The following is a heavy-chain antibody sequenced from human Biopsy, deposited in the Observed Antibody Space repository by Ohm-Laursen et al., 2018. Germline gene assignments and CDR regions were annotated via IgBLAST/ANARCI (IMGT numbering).Heavy chain of an antibody. Sequence: SETLSLTCTVSGGSIKSYYWNWIRQPPGEGLEWIGFIYYTGHTNYNPSLKSRATISVDTSKNQFSLKVISVTAADTAVYYCARLTGDPSYWGQGILVTVSS. J-gene: IGHJ4*02. CDR2: IYYTGHT. CDR3: ARLTGDPSY. V-gene: IGHV4-59*01. D-gene: IGHD7-27*01. CDR1: GGSIKSYY.